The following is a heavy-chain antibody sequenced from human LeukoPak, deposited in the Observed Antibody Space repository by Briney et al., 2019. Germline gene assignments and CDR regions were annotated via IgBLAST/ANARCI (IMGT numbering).Heavy chain of an antibody. V-gene: IGHV1-18*01. Sequence: ASVKVSCKASGYTFTSYGISWVRQAPGQGLEWMGWISAYNGNTNYAQKLQGRVTMTTDTSTSTAYMELRSLRSDDTAVYYCARVCYYDSSGYYANWFDPWGQGTLVTVSS. CDR2: ISAYNGNT. D-gene: IGHD3-22*01. J-gene: IGHJ5*02. CDR3: ARVCYYDSSGYYANWFDP. CDR1: GYTFTSYG.